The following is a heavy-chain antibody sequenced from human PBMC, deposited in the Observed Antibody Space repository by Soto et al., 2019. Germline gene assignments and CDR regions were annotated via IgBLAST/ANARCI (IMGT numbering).Heavy chain of an antibody. V-gene: IGHV1-8*01. Sequence: QVQLVQSGAEVKKPGASVKVSCKASGYTFTSYDINWVRQATGQGLEWMGWMNPNSGNTGYAQKFQGRVTMTRNTSISTAYMARSSLRSGATAVYYCAREKTSYGMDVWGQGTTVTVSS. CDR2: MNPNSGNT. CDR1: GYTFTSYD. CDR3: AREKTSYGMDV. J-gene: IGHJ6*02.